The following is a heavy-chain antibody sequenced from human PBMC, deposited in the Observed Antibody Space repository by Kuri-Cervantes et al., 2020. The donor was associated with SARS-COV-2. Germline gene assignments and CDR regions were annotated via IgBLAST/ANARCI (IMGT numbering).Heavy chain of an antibody. CDR3: ARHSYDSSGYYRGRARTYGMDV. D-gene: IGHD3-22*01. CDR2: IYPGDSDT. CDR1: GYSFTSYW. Sequence: GESLKISCTGSGYSFTSYWIGWVRQMPGKGLEWMGIIYPGDSDTRYSPSFQGQVTISADKSISTAYLQWSSLKASDTAMYYCARHSYDSSGYYRGRARTYGMDVWGQGTTVTVSS. V-gene: IGHV5-51*01. J-gene: IGHJ6*02.